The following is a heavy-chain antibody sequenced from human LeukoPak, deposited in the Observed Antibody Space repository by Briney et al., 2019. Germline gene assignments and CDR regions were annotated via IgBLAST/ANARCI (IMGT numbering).Heavy chain of an antibody. V-gene: IGHV4-59*08. CDR3: ARVYYGSGLLRYFDY. CDR1: GFTFSDY. D-gene: IGHD3-10*01. Sequence: GFTFSDYWSWIRRPPGKGLEWIGYIYYSGSTKYNPSLKSRGTISVDTSKNQFSLKLSSVTAADTAVYYCARVYYGSGLLRYFDYWGQGTLVTVSS. CDR2: IYYSGST. J-gene: IGHJ4*02.